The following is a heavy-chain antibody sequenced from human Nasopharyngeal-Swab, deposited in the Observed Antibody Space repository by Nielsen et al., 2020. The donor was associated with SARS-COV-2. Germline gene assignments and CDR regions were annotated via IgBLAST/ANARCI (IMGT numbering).Heavy chain of an antibody. Sequence: SETLSLTCTVSGTSISTYYWSWIRQPPGKGLEWIGYIYYSGSTNYNPSLKSRVTISVDTSKNQFSLKLSSVTAADTAVYYCARDRTYSSGPDYYFDYWGQGTLVTVSS. CDR2: IYYSGST. CDR1: GTSISTYY. D-gene: IGHD6-19*01. J-gene: IGHJ4*02. CDR3: ARDRTYSSGPDYYFDY. V-gene: IGHV4-59*01.